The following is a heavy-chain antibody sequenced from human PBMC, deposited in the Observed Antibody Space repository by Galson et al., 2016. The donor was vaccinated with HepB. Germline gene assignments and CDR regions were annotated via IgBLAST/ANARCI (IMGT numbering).Heavy chain of an antibody. J-gene: IGHJ4*02. Sequence: SLRLSCAASGLNFNIHAMNWVRQAPGKGLEWVSGISGSGNTTYYADSVKGRFTISRDNSKNTLYLLMNSLRTDDTAVYHCAKPSPRAYISASDSGGPGILVTVSS. CDR1: GLNFNIHA. CDR3: AKPSPRAYISASDS. D-gene: IGHD3-9*01. CDR2: ISGSGNTT. V-gene: IGHV3-23*01.